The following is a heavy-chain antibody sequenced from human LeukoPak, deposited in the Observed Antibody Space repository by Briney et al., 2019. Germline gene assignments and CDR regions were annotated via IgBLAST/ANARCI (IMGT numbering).Heavy chain of an antibody. CDR2: ISFSSIYM. CDR3: ARANTKGYTYGNFDS. D-gene: IGHD5-18*01. J-gene: IGHJ4*02. Sequence: GGSLRLSCAASGFTFSSYSMNWVRQAPGKGLEWVSSISFSSIYMSYADSVKGRFTISRDDAKNSLYLQMNSLRAEDTAVYYCARANTKGYTYGNFDSWGQGTLVTVSS. CDR1: GFTFSSYS. V-gene: IGHV3-21*01.